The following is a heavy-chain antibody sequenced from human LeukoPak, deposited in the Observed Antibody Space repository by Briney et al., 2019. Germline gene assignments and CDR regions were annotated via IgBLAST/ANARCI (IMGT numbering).Heavy chain of an antibody. CDR3: TSYYDYVWGSYRDDAFDI. J-gene: IGHJ3*02. CDR1: GFTFSSYW. CDR2: IKQDGSEK. D-gene: IGHD3-16*02. Sequence: GGSLRLSCAASGFTFSSYWMSWVRQAPGKGLEWVANIKQDGSEKCYVDSVKGRFTISRDNAKNSLYLQMNSLRAEDTAVYYCTSYYDYVWGSYRDDAFDIWGQGTMVTVSS. V-gene: IGHV3-7*01.